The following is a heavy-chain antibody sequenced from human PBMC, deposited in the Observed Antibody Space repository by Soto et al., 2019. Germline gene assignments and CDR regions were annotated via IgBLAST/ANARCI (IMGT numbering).Heavy chain of an antibody. CDR2: ISSSSSTI. V-gene: IGHV3-48*02. Sequence: PGGSLRLSCAASGFTFSIAWMNWVRQAPGKGLEWVSYISSSSSTIYYADSVKGRFTISRDNAKNSLYLQMNSLRDEDTAVYYCARESRFLEWLSLNWFDPWGQGTLVTVSS. J-gene: IGHJ5*02. CDR3: ARESRFLEWLSLNWFDP. D-gene: IGHD3-3*01. CDR1: GFTFSIAW.